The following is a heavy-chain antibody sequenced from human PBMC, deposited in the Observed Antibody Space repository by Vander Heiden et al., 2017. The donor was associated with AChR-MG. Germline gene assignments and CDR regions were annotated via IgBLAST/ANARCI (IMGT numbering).Heavy chain of an antibody. CDR2: IYYSGST. CDR1: GGSISSGGYY. D-gene: IGHD6-13*01. J-gene: IGHJ4*02. Sequence: QVQLQESGPGLVKPSQTLSLTCTVSGGSISSGGYYWSWIRQHPGKGLEWIGYIYYSGSTYYNPSLKSRVTISVDTSKNQFSLKLSSVTAADTAVYYCASQDVDSSSWYETPFDYWGQGTPVTVSS. V-gene: IGHV4-31*03. CDR3: ASQDVDSSSWYETPFDY.